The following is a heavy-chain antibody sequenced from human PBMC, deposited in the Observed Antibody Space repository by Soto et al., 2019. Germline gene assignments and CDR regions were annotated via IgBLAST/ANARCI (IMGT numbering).Heavy chain of an antibody. Sequence: GVSLRLSCAASGFTFTNSWMSWVRQAPGKGLEWVANIKQDGSVKYYVDSVKGRFTISRDNAKNSLYLQMNSLRAEDTAVYYCARDQDWGQGTLVTVSS. V-gene: IGHV3-7*05. J-gene: IGHJ4*02. CDR2: IKQDGSVK. CDR1: GFTFTNSW. CDR3: ARDQD.